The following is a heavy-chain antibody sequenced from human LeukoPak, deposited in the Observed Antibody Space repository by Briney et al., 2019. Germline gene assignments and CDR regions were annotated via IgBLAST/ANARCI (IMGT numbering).Heavy chain of an antibody. Sequence: GASVKVSCKASGGTFSSYAISWVRQAPGQGLEWMGGIIPIFGTANYAQKFQGRVTITADKSTSTAYMELSSLRSEDTAVYYCARGFRGSSWTTFDYWGQGTLVTVSS. D-gene: IGHD6-13*01. J-gene: IGHJ4*02. CDR2: IIPIFGTA. V-gene: IGHV1-69*06. CDR1: GGTFSSYA. CDR3: ARGFRGSSWTTFDY.